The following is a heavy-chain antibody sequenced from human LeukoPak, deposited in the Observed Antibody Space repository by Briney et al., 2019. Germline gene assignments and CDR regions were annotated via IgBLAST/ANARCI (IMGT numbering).Heavy chain of an antibody. CDR2: ISGTSDNT. CDR3: AKYSHDSSGSYDY. J-gene: IGHJ4*02. D-gene: IGHD3-22*01. CDR1: GFTLSSYG. V-gene: IGHV3-23*01. Sequence: GGTLRLSCAASGFTLSSYGMNWVRQAPGKGLEWVSAISGTSDNTYYAESVKGRFTLSRDNSKNTLYLQMNSLRAEDTAVYYCAKYSHDSSGSYDYWGQGTLVTVSS.